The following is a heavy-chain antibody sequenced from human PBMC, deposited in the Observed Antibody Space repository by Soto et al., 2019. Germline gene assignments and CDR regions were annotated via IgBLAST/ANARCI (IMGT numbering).Heavy chain of an antibody. Sequence: QITLKESGPTLVKPTQTLTLTCTFSGFSLSTSGVGVGWIRQPPGKALEWLAVIYWDDDKRYSPSLKSRLTITKDTSKHQVVLTMTNMDPVDTATYYCAPGVGPPGGGGMDVWGQGTTVTVSS. CDR3: APGVGPPGGGGMDV. CDR2: IYWDDDK. D-gene: IGHD3-16*01. CDR1: GFSLSTSGVG. J-gene: IGHJ6*02. V-gene: IGHV2-5*02.